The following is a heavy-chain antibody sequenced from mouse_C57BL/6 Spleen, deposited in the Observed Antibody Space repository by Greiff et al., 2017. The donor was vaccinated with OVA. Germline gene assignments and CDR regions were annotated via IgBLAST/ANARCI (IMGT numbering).Heavy chain of an antibody. V-gene: IGHV1-76*01. CDR3: ARQLGRGDYFDY. J-gene: IGHJ2*01. Sequence: QVQLKQSGAELVRPGASVKLSCKASGYTFTDYYINWVKQRPGQGLEWIARIYPGSGNTYYNEKFKGKATLTAEKSSSTAYMQLSSLTSEDSAVYFCARQLGRGDYFDYWGQGTTLTVSS. CDR1: GYTFTDYY. CDR2: IYPGSGNT. D-gene: IGHD4-1*02.